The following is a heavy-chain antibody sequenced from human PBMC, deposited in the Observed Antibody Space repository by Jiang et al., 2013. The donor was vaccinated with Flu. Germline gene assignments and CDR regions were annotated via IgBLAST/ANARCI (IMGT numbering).Heavy chain of an antibody. Sequence: SGAEVKKPGASVKVSCKASGYTFINYDIHWVRQATGQGLEWMGWKSPYSVNAAYALKFQGRVTMTRNTSISTIYMELSSLRSEDTAVYYCAADQDMSGNYWGQGTLVTVSS. V-gene: IGHV1-8*01. CDR1: GYTFINYD. CDR3: AADQDMSGNY. J-gene: IGHJ4*02. D-gene: IGHD1-26*01. CDR2: KSPYSVNA.